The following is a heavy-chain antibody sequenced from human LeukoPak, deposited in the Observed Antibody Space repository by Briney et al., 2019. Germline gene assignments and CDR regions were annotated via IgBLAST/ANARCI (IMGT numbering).Heavy chain of an antibody. J-gene: IGHJ5*02. CDR3: ARDAPQVPAAGVLAS. CDR2: MYSGGDT. CDR1: RFTVSDNY. Sequence: GGSLRLSCAASRFTVSDNYMSWVRQAPGKGLEWVSAMYSGGDTYYADSVKGRFTFSRDISKNTLYLQMDGLRTEDTAMYYCARDAPQVPAAGVLASWGQGTLVTVSS. V-gene: IGHV3-53*01. D-gene: IGHD6-13*01.